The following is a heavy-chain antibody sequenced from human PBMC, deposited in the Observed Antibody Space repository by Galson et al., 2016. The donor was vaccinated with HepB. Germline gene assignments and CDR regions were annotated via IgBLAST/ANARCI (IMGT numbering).Heavy chain of an antibody. D-gene: IGHD1-14*01. Sequence: SLRLSCAASGFTLSTYAMTWVRQTPGKGLEWVSTVSGTGGSTYYADSVKGRFTISRDNSKNMLYLQMNSLRAEDTAVYYCANHGYKSKWYNYWGQGTLVTVSS. CDR1: GFTLSTYA. V-gene: IGHV3-23*01. CDR3: ANHGYKSKWYNY. J-gene: IGHJ4*02. CDR2: VSGTGGST.